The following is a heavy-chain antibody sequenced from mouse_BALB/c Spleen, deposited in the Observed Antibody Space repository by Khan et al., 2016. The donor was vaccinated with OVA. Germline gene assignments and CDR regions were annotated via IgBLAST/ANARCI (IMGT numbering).Heavy chain of an antibody. Sequence: EVQLQESGPGLVNPSQSLSLTCTVTGYSITSDFAWNWVRQFPGNKLEWMGYISFSGSTSYGPSLKSRLSITRDTSKYQFFLQLNSVTTEDTATYYCIRSVYYAYAYAMDYWGQGTSVTVSS. J-gene: IGHJ4*01. D-gene: IGHD2-2*01. CDR2: ISFSGST. V-gene: IGHV3-2*02. CDR3: IRSVYYAYAYAMDY. CDR1: GYSITSDFA.